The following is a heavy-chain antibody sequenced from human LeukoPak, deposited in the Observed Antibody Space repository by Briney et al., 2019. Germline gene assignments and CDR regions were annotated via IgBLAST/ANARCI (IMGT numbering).Heavy chain of an antibody. Sequence: PGRSLRLSCAASGFTFSSYAMHWVRQAPGKGLEWVAVISYDGSNKYYADSVKGRFTISRDNSKNTLYLQMNSPRAEDTAVYYCAPNYVDTAMAPHLDYWGQGTLVTVSS. CDR3: APNYVDTAMAPHLDY. J-gene: IGHJ4*02. V-gene: IGHV3-30-3*01. CDR2: ISYDGSNK. CDR1: GFTFSSYA. D-gene: IGHD5-18*01.